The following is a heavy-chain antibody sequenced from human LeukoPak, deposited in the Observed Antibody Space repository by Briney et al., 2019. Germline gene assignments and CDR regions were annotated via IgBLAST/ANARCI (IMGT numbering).Heavy chain of an antibody. CDR2: ISSDSTAT. J-gene: IGHJ4*02. D-gene: IGHD1-14*01. CDR1: GFTFSAYG. Sequence: PGGSLRLSCAASGFTFSAYGMNWVRQAPGKGLEWVSYISSDSTATHYADSVKGRFTTSRDNAKNSLFLLMTSLRDEDTAVYYCARAEALTPYLYWGQGALVTVSS. V-gene: IGHV3-48*02. CDR3: ARAEALTPYLY.